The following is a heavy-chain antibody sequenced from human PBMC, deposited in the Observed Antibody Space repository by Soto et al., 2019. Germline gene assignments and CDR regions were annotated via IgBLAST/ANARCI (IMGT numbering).Heavy chain of an antibody. Sequence: SETLSLTCTVSGGSISSGGYYWSWIRQHPGKGLEWIGYIYYSGSTYYNPSLKSRVTISVDTSKNQFSLKLSSVTAADTAVYYCARGPRDFWSWFDPWGQGTLVTVSS. J-gene: IGHJ5*02. CDR1: GGSISSGGYY. V-gene: IGHV4-31*02. CDR3: ARGPRDFWSWFDP. D-gene: IGHD3-3*01. CDR2: IYYSGST.